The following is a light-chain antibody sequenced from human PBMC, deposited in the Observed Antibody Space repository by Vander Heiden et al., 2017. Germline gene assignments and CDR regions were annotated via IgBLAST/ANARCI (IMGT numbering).Light chain of an antibody. V-gene: IGKV4-1*01. J-gene: IGKJ1*01. CDR1: QSVLFTSNNKNY. CDR2: WAS. Sequence: DIVMTQSPYSLAVSLGERATINCRSSQSVLFTSNNKNYFAWYQQKPGQPPKLLISWASTRESGVPDRFSGSGSGTDFTLTISSLQAEDVAVYFCQQYYSTPPTFGQGTKVEIK. CDR3: QQYYSTPPT.